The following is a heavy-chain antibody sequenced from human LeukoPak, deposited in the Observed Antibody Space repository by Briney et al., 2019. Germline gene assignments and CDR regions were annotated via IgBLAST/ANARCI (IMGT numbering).Heavy chain of an antibody. D-gene: IGHD3-22*01. CDR3: ARDLGEYYDTSDNWFDP. CDR1: GFTFSSYW. CDR2: INSDGITT. V-gene: IGHV3-74*01. J-gene: IGHJ5*02. Sequence: GGSLRLSCAASGFTFSSYWMHGVRQAPGKGLVWVSCINSDGITTTYADSVKGRFTISRDNAKNTLYLQMNSLRAEDTAVYYCARDLGEYYDTSDNWFDPWGQGTLVTVSS.